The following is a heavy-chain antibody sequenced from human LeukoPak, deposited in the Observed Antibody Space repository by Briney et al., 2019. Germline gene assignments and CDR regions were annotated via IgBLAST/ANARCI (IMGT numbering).Heavy chain of an antibody. Sequence: SETLSLTCTVSGGSISSSSYYWGWIRQPPGKGLEWIGSIYYSGSTYYNPSLKSRVTISVDTSKNQFSLKLSSVTAADTAVYYCASIFSDYGGNDDYWGQGTLVTVSS. CDR1: GGSISSSSYY. CDR2: IYYSGST. D-gene: IGHD4-23*01. J-gene: IGHJ4*02. V-gene: IGHV4-39*01. CDR3: ASIFSDYGGNDDY.